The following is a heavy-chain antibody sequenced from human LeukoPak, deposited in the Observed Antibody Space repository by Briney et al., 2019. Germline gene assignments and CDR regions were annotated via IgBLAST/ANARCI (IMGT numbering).Heavy chain of an antibody. Sequence: GGSLRLSCAASGFTFSSYAMSWARQAPGKGLEWVSAISGGGGSTYYADSVKGRFTISRDNSKNTLYLQMNSLRAEDTAVYYCAKAGRIAVAGPPFDYWGQGTLVTVSS. CDR2: ISGGGGST. D-gene: IGHD6-19*01. CDR1: GFTFSSYA. CDR3: AKAGRIAVAGPPFDY. V-gene: IGHV3-23*01. J-gene: IGHJ4*02.